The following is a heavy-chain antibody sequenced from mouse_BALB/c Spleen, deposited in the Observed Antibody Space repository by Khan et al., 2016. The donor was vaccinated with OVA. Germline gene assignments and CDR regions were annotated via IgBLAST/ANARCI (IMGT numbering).Heavy chain of an antibody. Sequence: MQLEESGPELVKPGASVKISCKASGYTFTDYNMHWVKQSHGKSLEWIGYIYPYNGGTGYNQKFKSKATLTVDNSSSTAYMELRSLTSEDSAVYYCARGYGSSYFAYWGQGTLVTVST. CDR3: ARGYGSSYFAY. CDR2: IYPYNGGT. V-gene: IGHV1S29*02. D-gene: IGHD1-1*01. J-gene: IGHJ3*01. CDR1: GYTFTDYN.